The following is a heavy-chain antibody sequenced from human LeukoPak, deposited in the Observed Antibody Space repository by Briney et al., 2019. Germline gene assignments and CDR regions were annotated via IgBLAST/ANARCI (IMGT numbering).Heavy chain of an antibody. V-gene: IGHV4-39*01. CDR3: ARHRGYYYYYMDV. CDR1: GGSISSNSYY. Sequence: ASETLSLTCTVSGGSISSNSYYWGWIRQPPGKGLEWIGSMYYSGSTYYNPSLKSRVTISVDTSKNQFSLKLSSVTAADTAVYYCARHRGYYYYYMDVWGKGTTVTISS. CDR2: MYYSGST. J-gene: IGHJ6*03.